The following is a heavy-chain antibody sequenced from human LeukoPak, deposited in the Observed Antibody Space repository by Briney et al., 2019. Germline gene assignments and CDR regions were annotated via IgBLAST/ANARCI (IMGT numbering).Heavy chain of an antibody. J-gene: IGHJ3*02. CDR1: GFTFSSYA. CDR2: IYSGGGK. D-gene: IGHD3-16*01. CDR3: ARDHYVDAFDI. Sequence: GGSLRLSCAASGFTFSSYAMSWVRQAPGEGLEWVSVIYSGGGKYYADAVKGRFTISRDNSKNTLYLQMNSLRAGDTAVYYCARDHYVDAFDIWGQGTMVTVSS. V-gene: IGHV3-66*01.